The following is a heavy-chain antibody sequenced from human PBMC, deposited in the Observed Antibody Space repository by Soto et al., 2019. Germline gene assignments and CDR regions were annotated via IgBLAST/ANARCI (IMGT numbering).Heavy chain of an antibody. CDR3: ATHGATTMARGAMKHYYYVMDV. D-gene: IGHD3-10*01. J-gene: IGHJ6*02. V-gene: IGHV1-69*06. CDR2: IIPIFDTP. Sequence: GASVKVSCKASGGIFSSFTISWVRQAPGQGLEWLGWIIPIFDTPTYAQNFQGRVTITADKSTNTVYMELSSLRSGDTAVYYCATHGATTMARGAMKHYYYVMDVWGQGTTVTVSS. CDR1: GGIFSSFT.